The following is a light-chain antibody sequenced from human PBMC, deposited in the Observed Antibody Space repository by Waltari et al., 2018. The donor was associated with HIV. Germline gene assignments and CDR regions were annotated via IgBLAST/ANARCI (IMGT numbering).Light chain of an antibody. V-gene: IGKV3-15*01. CDR3: QQYGSGPLT. CDR1: QSVSNN. J-gene: IGKJ4*01. Sequence: EIVMTQSPATLYVSPGERTILSCRASQSVSNNLAWYKQKPGQAPRLLIHSASTRATGIPARFSGGGSGTDFPLTITSLQSEDSGFYYCQQYGSGPLTFGGGTKVEIK. CDR2: SAS.